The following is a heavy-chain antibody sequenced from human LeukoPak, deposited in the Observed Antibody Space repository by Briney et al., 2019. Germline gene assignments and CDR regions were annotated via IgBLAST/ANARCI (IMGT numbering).Heavy chain of an antibody. Sequence: GGSLRLSCAASGITVSSNYMSWVRQAPGKGLEWVSFIYPDGSGGTTVYADSVKGRFTISRDSSENTLFLQMDTLRAEDTAVYYCARDLRGVSSGWYGWYFDYWGQGTLVTVSS. J-gene: IGHJ4*02. V-gene: IGHV3-53*01. CDR1: GITVSSNY. CDR2: IYPDGSGGTT. D-gene: IGHD6-19*01. CDR3: ARDLRGVSSGWYGWYFDY.